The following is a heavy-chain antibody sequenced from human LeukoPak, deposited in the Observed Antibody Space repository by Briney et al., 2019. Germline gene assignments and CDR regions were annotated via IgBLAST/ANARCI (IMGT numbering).Heavy chain of an antibody. V-gene: IGHV4-34*01. CDR2: INHSVST. D-gene: IGHD4-11*01. Sequence: SETRSLTCAVYGGSFSGYYWSWIRQPPGKGLEWIGEINHSVSTNYNPSLKSRVTISVDTSTNQFSLKLSSVTAADTAVYYCASIQSYYFGLDVWGQGTTVTVSS. CDR3: ASIQSYYFGLDV. J-gene: IGHJ6*02. CDR1: GGSFSGYY.